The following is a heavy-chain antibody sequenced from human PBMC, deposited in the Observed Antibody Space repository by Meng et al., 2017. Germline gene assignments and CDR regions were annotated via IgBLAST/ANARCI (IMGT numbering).Heavy chain of an antibody. V-gene: IGHV3-53*01. CDR2: IYSGGST. CDR1: GFTVSSNY. D-gene: IGHD6-19*01. Sequence: VQLVWAGGGLIQPGGSLRLSGAASGFTVSSNYMSWVRQAPGKGLEWVSVIYSGGSTYYADSVKGRFSISRDNSKNTLYLQMNSLRAEDTAVYFCARDSSSGWYHNYWGQGTLVTVSS. CDR3: ARDSSSGWYHNY. J-gene: IGHJ4*02.